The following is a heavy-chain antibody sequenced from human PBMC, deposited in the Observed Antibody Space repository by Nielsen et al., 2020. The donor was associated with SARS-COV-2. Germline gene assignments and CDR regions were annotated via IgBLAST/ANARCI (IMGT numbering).Heavy chain of an antibody. V-gene: IGHV3-23*01. CDR2: ISSSGGST. J-gene: IGHJ4*02. CDR1: GFTFSSYA. D-gene: IGHD6-13*01. Sequence: GESLKISCAASGFTFSSYAMSWVRQAPGKGLEWVSVISSSGGSTCYADSVKGRFTISRDNSRNTLYLQMNSLRAEDTAVYYCAKGDGNSWSPFLYLDYWGQGTLVTVSS. CDR3: AKGDGNSWSPFLYLDY.